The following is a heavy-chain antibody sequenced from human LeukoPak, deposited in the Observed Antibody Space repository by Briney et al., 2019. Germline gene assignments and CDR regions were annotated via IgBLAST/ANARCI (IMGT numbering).Heavy chain of an antibody. Sequence: SETLSLTCSVSGGSISSYYWSWIRRPAGKGPEWIGRIYSSGITNYSPSLKSRVTMSVDTSKNQFSLKLTSVTAADTAVYYCARDTWEGSGSYWADWGQGTLVTVSS. CDR2: IYSSGIT. CDR3: ARDTWEGSGSYWAD. CDR1: GGSISSYY. D-gene: IGHD3-10*01. V-gene: IGHV4-4*07. J-gene: IGHJ4*02.